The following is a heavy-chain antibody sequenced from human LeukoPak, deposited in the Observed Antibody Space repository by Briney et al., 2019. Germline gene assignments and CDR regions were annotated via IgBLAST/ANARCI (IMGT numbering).Heavy chain of an antibody. CDR2: IKHREDER. CDR3: ARDGYNLAYGSYYYYYLDV. Sequence: PGGSLRLSXTASGFTLSTYWMTWVGQAPGKGLEWVANIKHREDERYYVDSVRGRFTISRDNAKNSLYLQMNSLRAEDTAVYYCARDGYNLAYGSYYYYYLDVWGKGTTVTVSS. J-gene: IGHJ6*03. D-gene: IGHD1-1*01. CDR1: GFTLSTYW. V-gene: IGHV3-7*01.